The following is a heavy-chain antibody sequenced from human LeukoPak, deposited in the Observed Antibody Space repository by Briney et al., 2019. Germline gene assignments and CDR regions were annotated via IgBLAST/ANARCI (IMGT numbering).Heavy chain of an antibody. D-gene: IGHD2-2*01. J-gene: IGHJ5*02. CDR1: GYTFTSYY. V-gene: IGHV1-46*01. CDR3: AKTSSTSPFWFDP. Sequence: ASVKVSCKASGYTFTSYYMHWVRQAPGQGLEWMGIINPSGGSTSYAQKFQGRVTKTRDTSTSTVYMELSSLRSEDTAVYYCAKTSSTSPFWFDPWGQGTLVTVSS. CDR2: INPSGGST.